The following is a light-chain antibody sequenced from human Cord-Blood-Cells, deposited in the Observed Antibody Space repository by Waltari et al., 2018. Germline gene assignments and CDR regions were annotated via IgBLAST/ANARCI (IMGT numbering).Light chain of an antibody. CDR3: SSYTSSSTWV. V-gene: IGLV2-14*01. CDR1: STDVGGYTA. Sequence: QSALTQPASVSGSPGQSITTSCTGTSTDVGGYTAVSWYQQHPGKAPKLMIYDVSKRPSGVSNRFSGSKSGNTASLTISGLQAEDEADYYCSSYTSSSTWVFGGGTKLTVL. CDR2: DVS. J-gene: IGLJ3*02.